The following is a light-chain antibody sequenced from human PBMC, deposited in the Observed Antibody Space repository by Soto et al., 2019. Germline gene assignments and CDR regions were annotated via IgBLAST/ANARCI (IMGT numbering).Light chain of an antibody. CDR3: HQRQSWPRT. V-gene: IGKV3-11*01. CDR1: QAVNTR. Sequence: EIVLTQSPATLSSFPGDRVTLSCRASQAVNTRLAWYQHKPGQAPRLLIYLNSNRAAGITARFSGSGSETDFTLTISDVETEEFAVYYCHQRQSWPRTVGQGTKVDIK. J-gene: IGKJ1*01. CDR2: LNS.